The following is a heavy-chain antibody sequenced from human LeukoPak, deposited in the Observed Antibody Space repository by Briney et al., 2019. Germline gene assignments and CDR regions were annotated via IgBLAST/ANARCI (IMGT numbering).Heavy chain of an antibody. D-gene: IGHD3-10*01. J-gene: IGHJ4*02. Sequence: PSETLSLTCTVSGGSISSSNYYWGWIRQPPGQGLEWIGSIYYSGTTYYNASLKSRVTISVDTSKSQLSLKLSSVTAADTAVYYCARHRIYGAVRYCFDYWGQGTLVTVPS. CDR3: ARHRIYGAVRYCFDY. CDR1: GGSISSSNYY. V-gene: IGHV4-39*01. CDR2: IYYSGTT.